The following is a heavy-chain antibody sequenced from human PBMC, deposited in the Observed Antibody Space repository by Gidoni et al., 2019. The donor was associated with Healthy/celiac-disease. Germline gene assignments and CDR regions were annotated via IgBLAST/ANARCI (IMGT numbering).Heavy chain of an antibody. CDR2: IYYSGST. J-gene: IGHJ5*02. CDR1: VGSISSSSYS. V-gene: IGHV4-39*01. CDR3: ARNDEQWLAGAWFDP. Sequence: QLQLQESGPGLVKPSETLSLTCTVSVGSISSSSYSWGWIRQPPGKGLEWIGSIYYSGSTYYNPSLKSRVTISVDTSKNQFSLKLSSVTAADTAVYYCARNDEQWLAGAWFDPWGQGTLVTVSS. D-gene: IGHD6-19*01.